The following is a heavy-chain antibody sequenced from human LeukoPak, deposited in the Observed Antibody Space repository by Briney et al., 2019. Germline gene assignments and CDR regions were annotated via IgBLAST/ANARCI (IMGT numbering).Heavy chain of an antibody. Sequence: GRSLRLSCAASGFTVNSYFMSWVRQAPGKGLECVSLLYIGGFEYHADSVRGRFTVSRDTSNNIVYLQMNNLRAEDTAVYYCAREDRGADVWGQGTMVTVSS. V-gene: IGHV3-66*01. CDR2: LYIGGFE. CDR3: AREDRGADV. D-gene: IGHD3-16*01. CDR1: GFTVNSYF. J-gene: IGHJ3*01.